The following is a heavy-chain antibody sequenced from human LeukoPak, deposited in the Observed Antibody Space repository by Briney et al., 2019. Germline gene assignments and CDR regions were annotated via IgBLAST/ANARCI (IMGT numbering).Heavy chain of an antibody. J-gene: IGHJ4*02. CDR1: GYTFTSYY. CDR2: INPSGGST. CDR3: ARVAYYYDSSGYFNY. Sequence: ASVKVSCKASGYTFTSYYMHWVRQAPGQGLEWMGIINPSGGSTSYAQKFQGSVTMTRDTSTSTVYMELSSLRSEDTAVYYCARVAYYYDSSGYFNYWGQGTLVTVSS. D-gene: IGHD3-22*01. V-gene: IGHV1-46*01.